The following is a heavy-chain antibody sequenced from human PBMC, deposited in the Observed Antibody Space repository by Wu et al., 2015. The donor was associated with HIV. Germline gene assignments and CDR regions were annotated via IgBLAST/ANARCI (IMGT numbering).Heavy chain of an antibody. Sequence: QVQLVQSGAEVKKPGASVKVSCGTSGYTFTNYYIHWVRQAPGHGLEWMAWINPSGGSTIYAESFEGRVTVTADTSMKTVCMELESLTSGDTAMYFCARDATPMTTEFDYWGQGTLITVSS. CDR3: ARDATPMTTEFDY. V-gene: IGHV1-2*02. J-gene: IGHJ4*02. CDR1: GYTFTNYY. D-gene: IGHD4-17*01. CDR2: INPSGGST.